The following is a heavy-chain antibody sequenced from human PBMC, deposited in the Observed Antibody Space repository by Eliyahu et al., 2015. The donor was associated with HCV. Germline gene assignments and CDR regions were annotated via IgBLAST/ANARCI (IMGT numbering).Heavy chain of an antibody. D-gene: IGHD2-8*01. CDR1: GYSFXNYW. CDR2: IYPGDSDT. V-gene: IGHV5-51*03. CDR3: AKTHDQGYFNGFDN. Sequence: EVQLVQSGTEVKKPGESLXISCRGXGYSFXNYWIGWVRQMPGKGLEWMGVIYPGDSDTRYNPSFQGQVTISADKSISTAYLQWSSLRASDTAMYYCAKTHDQGYFNGFDNWGQGTLVTVSA. J-gene: IGHJ4*02.